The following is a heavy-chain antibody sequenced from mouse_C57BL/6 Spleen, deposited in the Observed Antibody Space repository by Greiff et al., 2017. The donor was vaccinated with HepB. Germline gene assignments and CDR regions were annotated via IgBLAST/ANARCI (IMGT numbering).Heavy chain of an antibody. CDR3: ARRYGSRYYYALDS. Sequence: EVKLMESGGGLVKPGGSLKLTCAASGFTFSDYGMHWVRQAPEKGLEWVAYISSGSSTIYYADTVKGRFTISRDNVKNTLFLQMTSLRSEDTAMYYCARRYGSRYYYALDSWLQGTSVPVYS. J-gene: IGHJ4*01. CDR2: ISSGSSTI. V-gene: IGHV5-17*01. CDR1: GFTFSDYG. D-gene: IGHD1-1*01.